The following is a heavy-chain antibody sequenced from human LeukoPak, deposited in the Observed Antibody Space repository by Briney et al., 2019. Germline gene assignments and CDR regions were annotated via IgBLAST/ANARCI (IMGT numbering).Heavy chain of an antibody. J-gene: IGHJ4*02. V-gene: IGHV3-21*01. CDR1: GFTFSRYS. CDR2: ISSSSSYI. D-gene: IGHD3-10*01. CDR3: ARDYYGSGHFDY. Sequence: GGSLRLSCAASGFTFSRYSMNWVRQAPGKGLEWVSSISSSSSYIYYADSVKGRFTISRDNAKISLYLQMNSLRAEDTAVYYCARDYYGSGHFDYWGQGTLVTVSS.